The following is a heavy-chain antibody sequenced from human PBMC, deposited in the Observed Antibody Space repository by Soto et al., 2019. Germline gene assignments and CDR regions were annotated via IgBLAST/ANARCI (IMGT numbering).Heavy chain of an antibody. J-gene: IGHJ6*02. CDR1: GFTFSSYG. Sequence: LRLSCAASGFTFSSYGMHWVRQAPGKGLEWVAIISYDGSNKYYGDSVKGRFTISRDNSKNTLYLQMNSLRAEDTAVYYCAKDKGRSLAGGMDVWGQGTTVTVSS. CDR3: AKDKGRSLAGGMDV. D-gene: IGHD6-19*01. CDR2: ISYDGSNK. V-gene: IGHV3-30*18.